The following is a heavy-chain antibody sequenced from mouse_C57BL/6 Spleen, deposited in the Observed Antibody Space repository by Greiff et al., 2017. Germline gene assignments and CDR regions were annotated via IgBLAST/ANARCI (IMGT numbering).Heavy chain of an antibody. CDR2: IYPGSGNT. Sequence: QVQLQESGPELVKPGASVKLSCTASGYTFTDYCIYWVKQSPGQGLEWIGWIYPGSGNTKYNEKFKGKAPLTVDNSNGTDYMQLSRLTSKDSEIDIDERSRDYDAWIDYWGQGTLVTVSA. CDR1: GYTFTDYC. D-gene: IGHD2-4*01. CDR3: ERSRDYDAWIDY. J-gene: IGHJ3*01. V-gene: IGHV1-84*01.